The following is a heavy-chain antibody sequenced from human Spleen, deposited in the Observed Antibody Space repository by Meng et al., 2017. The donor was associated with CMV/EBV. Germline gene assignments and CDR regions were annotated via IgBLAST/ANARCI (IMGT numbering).Heavy chain of an antibody. V-gene: IGHV3-30*04. CDR2: ISNDGSQK. CDR3: ARGIYGDHPDGMDV. D-gene: IGHD6-13*01. CDR1: GFVVSSYV. Sequence: GGSLRLSCAASGFVVSSYVMHWVRQAPGKGLEWVAIISNDGSQKNYAESVKGRFTVSRDKSKNTLYLEMNSLRSEDTAVYYCARGIYGDHPDGMDVWGQGTTVTVSS. J-gene: IGHJ6*02.